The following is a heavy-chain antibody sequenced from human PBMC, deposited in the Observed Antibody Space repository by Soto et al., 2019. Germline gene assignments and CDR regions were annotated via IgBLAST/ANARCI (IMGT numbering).Heavy chain of an antibody. Sequence: GGSLRLSCAASGFTFSSYWMHWVRQAPGKGLAWVSRISSDETTTTYADSVKGRFTISRDNARNSLHLQMNGLRVEDTAVYYCARDRCSSATCRFSQDGMDVWGQGTTVTVSS. CDR2: ISSDETTT. CDR1: GFTFSSYW. D-gene: IGHD2-2*01. CDR3: ARDRCSSATCRFSQDGMDV. J-gene: IGHJ6*02. V-gene: IGHV3-74*01.